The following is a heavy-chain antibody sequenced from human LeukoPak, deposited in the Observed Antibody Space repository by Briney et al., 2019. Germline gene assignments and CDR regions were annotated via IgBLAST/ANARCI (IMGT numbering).Heavy chain of an antibody. V-gene: IGHV3-23*01. CDR1: GFTFSSYS. Sequence: GGSLRLSCAASGFTFSSYSMNWVRQAPGKGLEWVSAISDTGGSTYYADSVKGRFTISRDNSKNTLYLQMNSLRAEDTAVYYCVGPLDYWGQGALVTVSS. D-gene: IGHD3-10*01. CDR2: ISDTGGST. J-gene: IGHJ4*02. CDR3: VGPLDY.